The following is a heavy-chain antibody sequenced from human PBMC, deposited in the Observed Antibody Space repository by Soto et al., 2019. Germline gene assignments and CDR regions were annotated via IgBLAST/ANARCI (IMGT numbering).Heavy chain of an antibody. CDR1: GFTVSGKY. CDR3: ATRPSGDFPFFDY. J-gene: IGHJ4*02. CDR2: IYSGGST. Sequence: EVQLVESGGGLVQPGGSLRLSCAASGFTVSGKYMSWVRQAPGKGLEWVSLIYSGGSTYYAASVKGRFTISRDNSKNMLYLQMCSLRAEDTAVYFCATRPSGDFPFFDYWGQGALVTVSS. V-gene: IGHV3-66*01. D-gene: IGHD4-17*01.